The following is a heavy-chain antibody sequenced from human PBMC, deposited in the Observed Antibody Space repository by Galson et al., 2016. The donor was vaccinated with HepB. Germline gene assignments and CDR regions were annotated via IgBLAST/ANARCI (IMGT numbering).Heavy chain of an antibody. J-gene: IGHJ6*02. Sequence: SLRLSCAASGFPVSSTYLTWVRQPPGKGLEWVSVIYSGGSTYSADSVKGRFIISRDNSKNILYLQMNSLRVEDTAVYYCAREIRFVEWPNPVYGMDVWGHGTTVTVSS. CDR1: GFPVSSTY. D-gene: IGHD3-3*01. V-gene: IGHV3-66*01. CDR2: IYSGGST. CDR3: AREIRFVEWPNPVYGMDV.